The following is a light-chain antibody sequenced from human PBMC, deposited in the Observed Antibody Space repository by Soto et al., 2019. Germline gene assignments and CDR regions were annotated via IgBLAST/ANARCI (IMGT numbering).Light chain of an antibody. CDR3: SPYVGTFLFR. CDR1: SSDVGYYNY. Sequence: SVLTQPRSVSGSPGQSVAISCTGTSSDVGYYNYVSWYQQYPGKAPKLMIYDVSGRPSGVPDRFSGSKSGNTASLTISGLQAEDEAYYYCSPYVGTFLFRFGPGPKVAVL. V-gene: IGLV2-11*01. J-gene: IGLJ1*01. CDR2: DVS.